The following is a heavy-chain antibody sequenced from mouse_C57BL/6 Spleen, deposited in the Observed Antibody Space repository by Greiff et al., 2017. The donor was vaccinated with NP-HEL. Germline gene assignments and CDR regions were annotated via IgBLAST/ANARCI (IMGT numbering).Heavy chain of an antibody. CDR2: IYPGDGDT. CDR3: ARKEANWAFAY. V-gene: IGHV1-82*01. CDR1: GYAFSSSW. Sequence: VQLQESGPELVKPGASVKISCKASGYAFSSSWMNWVKQRPGKGLEWIGRIYPGDGDTNYNGKFKGKATLTADKSSSTAYMQLSSLTSEDSAVYFCARKEANWAFAYWGQGTLVTVSA. J-gene: IGHJ3*01. D-gene: IGHD4-1*01.